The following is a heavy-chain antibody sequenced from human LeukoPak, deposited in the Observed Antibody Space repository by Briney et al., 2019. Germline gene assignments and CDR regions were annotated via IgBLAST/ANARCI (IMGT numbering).Heavy chain of an antibody. Sequence: SETLSLTCAVYGGSFSGYYWSWIRQPPGKGLEWIGEINHSGSTNYYPSLKSRVTISVDTSKNQFSLKLSSVTAADTAVYYCARGNYDSSGYYYGFDYWGQGTLVTVSS. CDR2: INHSGST. CDR1: GGSFSGYY. D-gene: IGHD3-22*01. CDR3: ARGNYDSSGYYYGFDY. V-gene: IGHV4-34*01. J-gene: IGHJ4*02.